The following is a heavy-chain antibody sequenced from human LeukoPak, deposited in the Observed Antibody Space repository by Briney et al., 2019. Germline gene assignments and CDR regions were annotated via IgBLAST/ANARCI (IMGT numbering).Heavy chain of an antibody. D-gene: IGHD5-18*01. CDR1: GFTFNNYA. Sequence: GGSLRLSCAASGFTFNNYAMHWVRQAPGKGLEWVAVISYDGSNKYYADSVKGRFTISRDNSKNTLYLQMNSLRAEDTAVYYCAKSLTLIQLWSSLDYWGQGTLVTVSS. CDR3: AKSLTLIQLWSSLDY. J-gene: IGHJ4*02. CDR2: ISYDGSNK. V-gene: IGHV3-30*04.